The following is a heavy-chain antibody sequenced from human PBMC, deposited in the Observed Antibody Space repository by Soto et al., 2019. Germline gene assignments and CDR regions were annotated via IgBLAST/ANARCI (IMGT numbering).Heavy chain of an antibody. CDR1: GFTFSSYA. CDR2: ISGSGGST. CDR3: AKDRRSSGWYPFYFDY. J-gene: IGHJ4*02. D-gene: IGHD6-19*01. V-gene: IGHV3-23*01. Sequence: GGSLRLSCAASGFTFSSYAMSWVRQAPGKGLEWVSAISGSGGSTYYADSVKGRFTISRDNSKNRLYLQMNSLRAEDTAVYYCAKDRRSSGWYPFYFDYWGQGTLVTVSS.